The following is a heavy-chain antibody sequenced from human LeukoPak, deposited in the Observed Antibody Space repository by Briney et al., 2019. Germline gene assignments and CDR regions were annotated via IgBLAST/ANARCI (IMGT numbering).Heavy chain of an antibody. CDR3: ARGYSSLDP. CDR2: ISSTGGST. Sequence: GGSLRLCCAASGFTFSSYAMSWVRQAPGKGLEWVSGISSTGGSTYYADSVKGRFTISRDNSKNTLYLQMNSLTAEDTAVYYCARGYSSLDPWGQGTLVTVSS. J-gene: IGHJ5*02. CDR1: GFTFSSYA. V-gene: IGHV3-23*01. D-gene: IGHD6-19*01.